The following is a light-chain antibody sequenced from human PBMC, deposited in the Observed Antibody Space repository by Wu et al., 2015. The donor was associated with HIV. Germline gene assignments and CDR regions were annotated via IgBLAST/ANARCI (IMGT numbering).Light chain of an antibody. J-gene: IGKJ4*01. CDR2: DAS. CDR1: QEINDF. Sequence: EIVLTQSPATVSLSPGERVTLSCRASQEINDFLAWYQQKPGQPPRLLIYDASNRATDIPSRFSGGGSVTDFTLTISSLESEDFAVYYCQQRYDWPLTFGGGTRVEI. V-gene: IGKV3-11*01. CDR3: QQRYDWPLT.